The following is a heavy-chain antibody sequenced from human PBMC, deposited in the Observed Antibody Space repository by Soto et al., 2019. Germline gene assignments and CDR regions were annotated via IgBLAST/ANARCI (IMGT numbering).Heavy chain of an antibody. D-gene: IGHD2-15*01. V-gene: IGHV3-11*05. CDR2: ISSSSSYT. Sequence: QVQLVESGGGLVKPGGSLRLSCAASGFTFSDYYMSWIRQAPGKGLEWVSYISSSSSYTNYADSVKGRFTISRDNAKNSLYLQMNSLRAEDTAVYYCARVIVVVAATRGYYYYYRMDVWGQGTTVTVSS. CDR1: GFTFSDYY. J-gene: IGHJ6*02. CDR3: ARVIVVVAATRGYYYYYRMDV.